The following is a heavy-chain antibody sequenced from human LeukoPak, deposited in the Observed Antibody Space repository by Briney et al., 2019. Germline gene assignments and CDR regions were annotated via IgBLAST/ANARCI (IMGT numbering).Heavy chain of an antibody. CDR3: APHRHYSGSGDYLEFLF. D-gene: IGHD3-10*01. Sequence: PGGSLRLSCVASGFTFSNYAMAWVRQTPGKGLEWVSSISGSSDRTYYADSVRGRFTISRDDSENTLYLQMIYLSAEDTAIYYCAPHRHYSGSGDYLEFLFWGQGTLVTVSS. J-gene: IGHJ4*02. CDR1: GFTFSNYA. CDR2: ISGSSDRT. V-gene: IGHV3-23*01.